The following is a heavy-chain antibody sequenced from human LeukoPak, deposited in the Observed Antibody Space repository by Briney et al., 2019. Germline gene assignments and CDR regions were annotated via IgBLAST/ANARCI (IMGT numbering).Heavy chain of an antibody. Sequence: GGSLRLSCAASGFTFSSYAMNWVRQAPGKGLEWVSAISGSGGSTYYADSVKGRFTISRDNSKNTLYLQMNSLRAEDTAVYYCAREGYDSSYYYYLDYWGQGTLVTVSS. CDR2: ISGSGGST. D-gene: IGHD3-22*01. J-gene: IGHJ4*02. CDR3: AREGYDSSYYYYLDY. V-gene: IGHV3-23*01. CDR1: GFTFSSYA.